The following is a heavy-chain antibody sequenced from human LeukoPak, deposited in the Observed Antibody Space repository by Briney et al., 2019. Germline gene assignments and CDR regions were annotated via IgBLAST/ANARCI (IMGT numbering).Heavy chain of an antibody. Sequence: SETLTLTCTVSGGSISSYYWSWIRQPPGKGLERIGYIYYSGSTNYNPSLKSRVTISVDTSKNQFSLKLSSVTAADTAVYYCARITMVRGVMGGAFDIWGRGTMVTVSS. J-gene: IGHJ3*02. CDR2: IYYSGST. D-gene: IGHD3-10*01. V-gene: IGHV4-59*01. CDR3: ARITMVRGVMGGAFDI. CDR1: GGSISSYY.